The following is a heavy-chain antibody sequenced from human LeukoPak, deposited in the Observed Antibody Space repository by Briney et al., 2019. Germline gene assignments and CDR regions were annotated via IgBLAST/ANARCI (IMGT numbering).Heavy chain of an antibody. D-gene: IGHD1-1*01. CDR1: GFTFSSYS. CDR3: ARDGMVHFTLNSPDV. V-gene: IGHV3-21*01. J-gene: IGHJ6*02. CDR2: ISSSSSYI. Sequence: GGSLRLSCAASGFTFSSYSMNWVRQAPGKGLEWVSSISSSSSYIYYADSVKGRFTISRDNAKNSLYLQMNSLRAEDTAVYYCARDGMVHFTLNSPDVWGQGTTVTVSS.